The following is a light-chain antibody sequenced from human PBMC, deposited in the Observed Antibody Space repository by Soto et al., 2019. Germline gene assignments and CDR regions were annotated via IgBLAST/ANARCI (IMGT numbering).Light chain of an antibody. V-gene: IGKV1-39*01. J-gene: IGKJ2*01. CDR3: QQSYSTPYT. Sequence: DRVAITCRASQSIRIFLNWYQQKPGKAPKLLISAASSLQSGVPSRFSGSGSGTDFTLTISSLQPEDFATYYCQQSYSTPYTFGQGTKLEIK. CDR1: QSIRIF. CDR2: AAS.